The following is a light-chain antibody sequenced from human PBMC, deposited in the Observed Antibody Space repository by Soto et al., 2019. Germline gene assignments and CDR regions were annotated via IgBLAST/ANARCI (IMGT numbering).Light chain of an antibody. V-gene: IGLV2-11*01. Sequence: QSALTQPASVSGSPGQSITISCTGTSSDVGGYNYVSWYQQHPGKVPKLMIYDVTKRPSGVPDRFSGSKSGNTASLTISGLQAEDEADYYCCSYGVTYNLIFGGGTKLTVL. CDR1: SSDVGGYNY. J-gene: IGLJ2*01. CDR3: CSYGVTYNLI. CDR2: DVT.